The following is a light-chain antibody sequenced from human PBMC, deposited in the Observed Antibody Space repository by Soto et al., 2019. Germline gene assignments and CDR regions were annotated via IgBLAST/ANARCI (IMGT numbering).Light chain of an antibody. CDR3: QQRSNWPLT. CDR1: QSVSSF. CDR2: DAS. J-gene: IGKJ4*01. Sequence: EIVLTQSPATLSLSPGKRATLSCRASQSVSSFLAWYQQKPGQAPRLLIYDASNRTTGIPARFSGSGSGTDFTLTISSLEPEDFAVYYCQQRSNWPLTFGGGTKVEIK. V-gene: IGKV3-11*01.